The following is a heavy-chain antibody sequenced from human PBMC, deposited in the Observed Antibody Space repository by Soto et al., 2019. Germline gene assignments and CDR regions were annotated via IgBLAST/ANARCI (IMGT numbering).Heavy chain of an antibody. V-gene: IGHV3-49*03. J-gene: IGHJ4*02. Sequence: GGSLRLSCSTSGFVFADYGLNWFRQAPGKGLEWVGFIRSVPYGGTTEYAASVKGRFTISVDVSKSIGYLQMNSLQTEDTAVYFSNPMDSGYAIFDDWGQGTLVTVSS. CDR2: IRSVPYGGTT. CDR3: NPMDSGYAIFDD. CDR1: GFVFADYG. D-gene: IGHD5-12*01.